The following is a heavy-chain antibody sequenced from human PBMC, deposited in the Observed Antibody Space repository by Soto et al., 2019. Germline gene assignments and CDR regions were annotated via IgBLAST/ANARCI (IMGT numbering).Heavy chain of an antibody. J-gene: IGHJ4*02. Sequence: PSETLSLTCTVSGGSVSSGSYYWSWIRQPPGKGLEWIGYIYYSGSTNYNPSLKSRVTISVDTSKNQFSLKLSSVTAADTAVYYCARIKRFTMVRGVTFDYWGQGTLVTVSS. D-gene: IGHD3-10*01. CDR2: IYYSGST. CDR1: GGSVSSGSYY. CDR3: ARIKRFTMVRGVTFDY. V-gene: IGHV4-61*01.